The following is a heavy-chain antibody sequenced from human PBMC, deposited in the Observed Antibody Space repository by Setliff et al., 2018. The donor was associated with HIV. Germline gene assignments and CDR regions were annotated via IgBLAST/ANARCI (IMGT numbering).Heavy chain of an antibody. CDR1: VFAFKIHN. D-gene: IGHD3-10*01. CDR2: ISYTSRTI. V-gene: IGHV3-48*01. CDR3: ARKFRPGHGVDV. J-gene: IGHJ6*02. Sequence: GGSLRLSCAASVFAFKIHNMNWVRQAPGKGLEWLSYISYTSRTIYYADSVKGRFTISRDNAKNSLYLQMNSLRVEDTAIYYCARKFRPGHGVDVWGQGTTVTAP.